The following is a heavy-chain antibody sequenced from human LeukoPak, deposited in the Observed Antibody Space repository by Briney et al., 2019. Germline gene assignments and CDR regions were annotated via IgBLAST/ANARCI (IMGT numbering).Heavy chain of an antibody. CDR1: RFTFSSYA. CDR3: AKDLLGDSSGSPFDY. J-gene: IGHJ4*02. Sequence: GGSLRLSCAASRFTFSSYAMSWVRQAPGKGLEWVSAISGSGGSTYYADSVKGRFTISRDNSKNTLYLQMNSLRAEDTAVYYCAKDLLGDSSGSPFDYWGQGTLVTVSS. CDR2: ISGSGGST. V-gene: IGHV3-23*01. D-gene: IGHD3-22*01.